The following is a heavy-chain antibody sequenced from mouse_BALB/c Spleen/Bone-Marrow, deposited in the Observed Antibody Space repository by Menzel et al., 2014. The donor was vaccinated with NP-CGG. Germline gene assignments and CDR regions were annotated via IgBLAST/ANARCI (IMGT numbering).Heavy chain of an antibody. V-gene: IGHV2-9*02. Sequence: LVESGPGLVAPSQSLSITCTVSGFSLTTYGVRWVRQPPGKGLEWLGVIWAGGSPNYNSALMSRLSIRKDNSKSQVFLKMSSLQTDDTAMYYCARRPPRYFPMDYWGRGTSVTVSS. CDR3: ARRPPRYFPMDY. CDR1: GFSLTTYG. CDR2: IWAGGSP. J-gene: IGHJ4*01.